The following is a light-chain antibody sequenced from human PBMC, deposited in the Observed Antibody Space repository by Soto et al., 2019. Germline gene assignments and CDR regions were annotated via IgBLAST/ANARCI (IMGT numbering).Light chain of an antibody. V-gene: IGKV2-28*01. CDR2: LGS. J-gene: IGKJ1*01. CDR1: QSLLHSNGYNY. Sequence: DIVMTQSLLSLPVTPREPASISFRSSQSLLHSNGYNYVDWYLQKPGQSPQLLIYLGSNRSSGVPDRFSGSGSGTDFTLKISRVEAEDVGVYYCMQALQTPWTFGQGTKVDIK. CDR3: MQALQTPWT.